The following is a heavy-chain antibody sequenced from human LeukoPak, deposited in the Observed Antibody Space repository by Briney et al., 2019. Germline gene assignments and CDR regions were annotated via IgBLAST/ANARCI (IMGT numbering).Heavy chain of an antibody. CDR1: GGSISTYY. V-gene: IGHV4-59*01. CDR3: ARSYSNFYYGMDV. CDR2: IYYSGST. J-gene: IGHJ6*02. Sequence: SETLSPTCSVSGGSISTYYWSWIRQPPGKGLEWIGYIYYSGSTNYNPSLKSRVIISVDTSKNQFSLDLTSVTAADSAVYFCARSYSNFYYGMDVWGQGTTVTVSS. D-gene: IGHD4-11*01.